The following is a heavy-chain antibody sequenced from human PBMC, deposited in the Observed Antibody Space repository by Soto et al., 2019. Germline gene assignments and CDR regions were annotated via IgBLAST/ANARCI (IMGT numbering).Heavy chain of an antibody. Sequence: EVQLVESGGGLVPPGGSLRLSCAASGFTFSSYWMHWVRQAPGKGLVWVSRINSDGSSTSYADSVKGRFTISRDNAKNTLYLQMNSLRAEDTAVYYCAGVFICGDSLDYWGEGTLVTVSS. J-gene: IGHJ4*02. D-gene: IGHD3-10*01. V-gene: IGHV3-74*01. CDR2: INSDGSST. CDR3: AGVFICGDSLDY. CDR1: GFTFSSYW.